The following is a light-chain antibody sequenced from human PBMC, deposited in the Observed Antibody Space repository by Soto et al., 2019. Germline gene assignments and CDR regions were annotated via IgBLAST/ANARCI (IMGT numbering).Light chain of an antibody. CDR1: SSDVGSGSHNL. V-gene: IGLV2-23*01. CDR3: CSYAGSSTWV. J-gene: IGLJ3*02. Sequence: QSVLTQPASVSGSPGQSITISCTGTSSDVGSGSHNLVSWYQQRPGKAPKVMIYEGTKRPSGVSNRFSGSKSGNTASLTISGLQAEDEADYYCCSYAGSSTWVFGGGTKLTVL. CDR2: EGT.